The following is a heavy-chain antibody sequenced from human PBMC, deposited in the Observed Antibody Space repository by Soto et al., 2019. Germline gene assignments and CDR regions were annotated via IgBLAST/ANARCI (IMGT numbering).Heavy chain of an antibody. CDR2: ISGGGGST. Sequence: PGGSLRLSCAASGFTFSSYAMSWVRQAPGKGLEWVSAISGGGGSTYYADSVKGRFTISKDNSKNTLYLQMNSLRAEDTAVYYCAKAFFGVVTYYGMDVWCQGTTVTVSS. D-gene: IGHD3-3*01. CDR1: GFTFSSYA. J-gene: IGHJ6*02. V-gene: IGHV3-23*01. CDR3: AKAFFGVVTYYGMDV.